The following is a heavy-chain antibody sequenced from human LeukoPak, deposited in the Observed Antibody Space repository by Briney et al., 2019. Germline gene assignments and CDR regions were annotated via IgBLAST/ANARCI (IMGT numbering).Heavy chain of an antibody. J-gene: IGHJ6*02. CDR1: GYTFTGYY. CDR3: ARDIAVAGTTGPYYYGMDV. V-gene: IGHV1-2*04. CDR2: INPNSGGT. Sequence: ASVKVSCKASGYTFTGYYMHWVRQAPGQGLEWMGWINPNSGGTNYAQRFQGWVTMTRDTSISTACMELSRLRSDDTAVYYCARDIAVAGTTGPYYYGMDVWGQGTTVTVSS. D-gene: IGHD6-19*01.